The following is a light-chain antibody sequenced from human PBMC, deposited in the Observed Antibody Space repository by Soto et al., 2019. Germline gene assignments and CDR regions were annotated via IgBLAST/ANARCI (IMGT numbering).Light chain of an antibody. CDR3: RSYTSSSTYV. V-gene: IGLV2-14*01. J-gene: IGLJ1*01. CDR1: SSDVGGYNY. Sequence: QSALTQPASVSGSPGQSITISCTGTSSDVGGYNYVSWYQQHPGKAPKLMIYDVSNRPSGVSNRFSGSKSANTASLTISGLQAEDEADYYCRSYTSSSTYVFGTGTKLTVL. CDR2: DVS.